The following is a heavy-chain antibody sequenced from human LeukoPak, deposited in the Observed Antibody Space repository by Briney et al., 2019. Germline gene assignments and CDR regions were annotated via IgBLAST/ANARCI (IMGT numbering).Heavy chain of an antibody. CDR2: IIPIFGTA. CDR3: ARVPDGYNQFDY. J-gene: IGHJ4*02. CDR1: GGTFSSYA. D-gene: IGHD5-24*01. Sequence: SVKVSCKASGGTFSSYAISWVRQAPGQGLEWMGGIIPIFGTANYAQKFQGRVTITADESTSTAYMELSSLRSEDTAVYYCARVPDGYNQFDYWGQGTLVTVSS. V-gene: IGHV1-69*01.